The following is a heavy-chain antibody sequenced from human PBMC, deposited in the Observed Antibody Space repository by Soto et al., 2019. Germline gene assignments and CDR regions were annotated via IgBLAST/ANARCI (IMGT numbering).Heavy chain of an antibody. V-gene: IGHV1-58*01. CDR2: IVVGSGNT. CDR3: AASHSFSSTGAGEY. J-gene: IGHJ4*02. D-gene: IGHD6-13*01. Sequence: ASVKVSCKASGFTFTSSAVQWVRQARGQRLEWIGWIVVGSGNTNYAQKFQERVTITRDMSTSTAYMELSSLRSEDTAVYYCAASHSFSSTGAGEYWGQGTLVTVSS. CDR1: GFTFTSSA.